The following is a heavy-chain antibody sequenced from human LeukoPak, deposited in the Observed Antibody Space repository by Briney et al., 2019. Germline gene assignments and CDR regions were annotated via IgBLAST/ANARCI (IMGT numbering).Heavy chain of an antibody. J-gene: IGHJ4*02. V-gene: IGHV3-30*04. CDR1: GFTFSNYA. Sequence: GGSLRLSCAASGFTFSNYAMHWVRQAPGKGLEGGTVISFDGSISYYADSVRGRFTISRDNSKNTLYLQMNSLRAEDTAVYYCAREQELYGSGSLDYWGQGTLVTVSS. D-gene: IGHD3-10*01. CDR2: ISFDGSIS. CDR3: AREQELYGSGSLDY.